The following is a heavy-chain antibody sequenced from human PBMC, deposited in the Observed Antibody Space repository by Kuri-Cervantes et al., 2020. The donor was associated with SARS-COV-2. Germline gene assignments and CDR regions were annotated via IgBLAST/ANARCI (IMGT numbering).Heavy chain of an antibody. CDR1: GGSISSSSYY. CDR2: IYSGGST. V-gene: IGHV3-53*01. Sequence: ETLSLTCTVSGGSISSSSYYWGWIRQPPGKGLEWVSVIYSGGSTYYADSVKGRFTISRDNSKNTLYLQMNSLRAGDTAVYYCASIVTGDSSGYYWGQGTLVTVSS. J-gene: IGHJ4*02. D-gene: IGHD3-22*01. CDR3: ASIVTGDSSGYY.